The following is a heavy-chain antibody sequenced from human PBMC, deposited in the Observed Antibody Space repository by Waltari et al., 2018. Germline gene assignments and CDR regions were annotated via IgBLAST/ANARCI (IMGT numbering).Heavy chain of an antibody. Sequence: QVQLQESGPGLVKPSETLSLTCPVSGGSISSYYWSWIRQPPGKGLEWIGYIYYSGSTNYNPSLKSRVTISVDTSKNQFSLKLSSVTAADTAVYYCARDLSCSGGSCYSNGMDVWGQGTTVTVSS. CDR3: ARDLSCSGGSCYSNGMDV. D-gene: IGHD2-15*01. J-gene: IGHJ6*02. V-gene: IGHV4-59*01. CDR2: IYYSGST. CDR1: GGSISSYY.